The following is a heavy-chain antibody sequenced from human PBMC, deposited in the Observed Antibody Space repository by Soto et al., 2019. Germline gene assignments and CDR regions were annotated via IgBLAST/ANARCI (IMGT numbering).Heavy chain of an antibody. CDR1: GYPFTSDS. CDR2: ISAYNGNT. Sequence: GASVKFSCRASGYPFTSDSISGVRHAPGQGLEWMGWISAYNGNTNYAQKLQGRVTMTTDTSTSTAYMELRSLRSDDTAVYYCARAIAVALYNWFDPWGQRTLVTVSS. CDR3: ARAIAVALYNWFDP. J-gene: IGHJ5*02. D-gene: IGHD6-19*01. V-gene: IGHV1-18*01.